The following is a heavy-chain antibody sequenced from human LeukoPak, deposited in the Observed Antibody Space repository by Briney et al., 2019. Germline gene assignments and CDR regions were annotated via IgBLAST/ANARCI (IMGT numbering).Heavy chain of an antibody. D-gene: IGHD2-15*01. CDR1: GGSISSYY. CDR2: IYYSGST. Sequence: PSETLSLTCTVSGGSISSYYWSWIRQPPGKGLEWIGYIYYSGSTNYNPSFKSRVTISVDTSKNQFSLKLSSVTAADTAVYYCAREICSGGSCYSYWGQGTLVTVSS. V-gene: IGHV4-59*01. J-gene: IGHJ4*02. CDR3: AREICSGGSCYSY.